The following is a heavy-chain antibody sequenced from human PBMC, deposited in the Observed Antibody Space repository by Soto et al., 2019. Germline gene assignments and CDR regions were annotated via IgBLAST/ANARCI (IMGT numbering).Heavy chain of an antibody. J-gene: IGHJ6*04. Sequence: SETLSLTCTVSGGSISSYYWSWIRQPPGKGLEWIGYIYYSGSTNYNPSLKSRVTISVDTSKNQFSLKLSSVTAADTAVYYCARDRISMVRGVVYYYGMAVWGKGTTATASS. D-gene: IGHD3-10*01. CDR1: GGSISSYY. CDR3: ARDRISMVRGVVYYYGMAV. V-gene: IGHV4-59*01. CDR2: IYYSGST.